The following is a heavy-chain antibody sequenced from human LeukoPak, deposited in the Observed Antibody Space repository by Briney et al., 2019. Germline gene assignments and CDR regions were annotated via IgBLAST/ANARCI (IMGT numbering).Heavy chain of an antibody. Sequence: GGSLRLSCAPSGFTFSSYGMHWVRQAPGKGLEGVTFIRYDGSNKYYADSVKGRFTISRDNSKNTLYLQMNSLRPEDTAVYYCARGGKIALAGTRSSQYFQHWGQGTLVTVSS. J-gene: IGHJ1*01. CDR2: IRYDGSNK. V-gene: IGHV3-30*02. CDR1: GFTFSSYG. D-gene: IGHD6-19*01. CDR3: ARGGKIALAGTRSSQYFQH.